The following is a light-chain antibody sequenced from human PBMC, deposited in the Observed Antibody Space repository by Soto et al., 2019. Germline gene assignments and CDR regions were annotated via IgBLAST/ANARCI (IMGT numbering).Light chain of an antibody. Sequence: EIVLTQSPATLSLSPGERATLSCGASQSITNNFLAWYQQRPGLAPRLLIYDASNRAAGIPDRVSRSRSGTDFTLTISRLAPEDLAVYYWAQYDSLITFGGGTKVEI. V-gene: IGKV3D-20*01. J-gene: IGKJ4*01. CDR3: AQYDSLIT. CDR1: QSITNNF. CDR2: DAS.